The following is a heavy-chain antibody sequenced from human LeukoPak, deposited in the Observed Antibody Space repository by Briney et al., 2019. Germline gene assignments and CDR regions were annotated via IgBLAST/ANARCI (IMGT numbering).Heavy chain of an antibody. D-gene: IGHD3-3*01. J-gene: IGHJ6*02. CDR1: GFTFSSYW. V-gene: IGHV3-7*01. Sequence: PGGSLRLSCAASGFTFSSYWMSWVRQAPGKGLEWVANIKQDGSEKYYVDSVKGRFTISRDNAKNSLYLQMNSLRAEDTAVYYCARGDPAEWLLYYYYGMDVWGQGTTVTVSS. CDR3: ARGDPAEWLLYYYYGMDV. CDR2: IKQDGSEK.